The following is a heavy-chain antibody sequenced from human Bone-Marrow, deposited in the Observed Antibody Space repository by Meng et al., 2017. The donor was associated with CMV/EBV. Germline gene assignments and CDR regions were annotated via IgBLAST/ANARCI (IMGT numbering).Heavy chain of an antibody. CDR3: ARARDGLDY. J-gene: IGHJ4*02. CDR2: SNAGNGNT. CDR1: GYTFTSYA. Sequence: KVSCKASGYTFTSYAMHWVRQAPGQRLEWMGWSNAGNGNTKYSQEFQGRVTITRDTSASTAYMELSSVTAADTAVYYCARARDGLDYWGQGTLVTVSS. V-gene: IGHV1-3*02.